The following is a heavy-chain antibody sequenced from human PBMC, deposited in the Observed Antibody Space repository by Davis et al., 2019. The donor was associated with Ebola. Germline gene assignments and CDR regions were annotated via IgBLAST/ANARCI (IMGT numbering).Heavy chain of an antibody. CDR2: ISGSGGST. D-gene: IGHD2-8*02. J-gene: IGHJ4*02. V-gene: IGHV3-23*01. Sequence: GESLKISCAASGFTFSNYAMSWVRQAPGKGLEWVSAISGSGGSTYYADSVKGRFTISRDNSKNTLYLQMNSLRAEDTAVYYCAKGGGYCTGGVCYTLDYWGQGTLVTVSS. CDR3: AKGGGYCTGGVCYTLDY. CDR1: GFTFSNYA.